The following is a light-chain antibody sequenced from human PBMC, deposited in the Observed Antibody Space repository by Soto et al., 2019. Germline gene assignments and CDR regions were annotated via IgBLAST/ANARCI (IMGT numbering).Light chain of an antibody. CDR1: LSVSSY. CDR3: QQRSNWPWT. Sequence: EIVCTFYPGALSFSPVERATLSCRASLSVSSYLAWYQQKPGQAPRLLIYDASNRATGIPARFSGSGSETDLTLTISSLEPEDFAVYYCQQRSNWPWTFGQGTKVDIK. J-gene: IGKJ1*01. V-gene: IGKV3-11*01. CDR2: DAS.